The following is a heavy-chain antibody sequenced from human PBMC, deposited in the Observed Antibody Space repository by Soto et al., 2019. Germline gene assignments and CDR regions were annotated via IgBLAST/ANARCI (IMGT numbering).Heavy chain of an antibody. CDR2: INHSGST. Sequence: PSETLSLTCAVYGPSFSRYYWTWIRQPPGKGLEVIGEINHSGSTNYNPSLKSRVTISVDTSKNQFSLKLSSVTAADTAVYYCARGPRSSGWSSNNPFDPWGQGTLVTVSS. J-gene: IGHJ5*02. CDR3: ARGPRSSGWSSNNPFDP. V-gene: IGHV4-34*01. CDR1: GPSFSRYY. D-gene: IGHD6-19*01.